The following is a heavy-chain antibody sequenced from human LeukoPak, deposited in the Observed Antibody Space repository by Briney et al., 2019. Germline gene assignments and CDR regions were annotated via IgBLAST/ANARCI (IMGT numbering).Heavy chain of an antibody. Sequence: SGTLSLTCTVSGGSISSYYWSWIRQPPGKGLEWIGYIYTSGSTNYNPSLKSRVTISVDTSKNQFSLKLYSVTAADTAVYYCARLYSSSSSFDYWGQGTLVTVSS. CDR3: ARLYSSSSSFDY. D-gene: IGHD6-6*01. CDR1: GGSISSYY. J-gene: IGHJ4*02. V-gene: IGHV4-4*09. CDR2: IYTSGST.